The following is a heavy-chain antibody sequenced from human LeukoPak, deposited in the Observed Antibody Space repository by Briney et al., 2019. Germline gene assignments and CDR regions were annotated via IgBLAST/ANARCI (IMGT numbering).Heavy chain of an antibody. CDR3: ARARYYFDKTVGWFDP. D-gene: IGHD3-22*01. CDR2: IHYSGST. J-gene: IGHJ5*02. Sequence: TSETLSLTCTVSGGSITSSNFYWGWIRQPPGKGLEGIGSIHYSGSTYYNPSLKSRVTISADTAKNQFSLNLRSVTAADTAVYYCARARYYFDKTVGWFDPWGQGTLVTVSS. V-gene: IGHV4-39*07. CDR1: GGSITSSNFY.